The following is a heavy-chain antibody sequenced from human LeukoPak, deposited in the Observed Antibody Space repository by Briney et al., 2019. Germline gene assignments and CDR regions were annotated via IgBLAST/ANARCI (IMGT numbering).Heavy chain of an antibody. D-gene: IGHD3-3*01. CDR2: ISYSGDTT. Sequence: GASLRLSCAAAVFTFNNYTMSWVRQAPGKGLEWVSAISYSGDTTHYADTVTGRFTIFRDNSKNTLFVQMNSLRAEDTAIYYCAKRSGGTFGFFDSWGRGTLVTASS. V-gene: IGHV3-23*01. CDR1: VFTFNNYT. CDR3: AKRSGGTFGFFDS. J-gene: IGHJ4*02.